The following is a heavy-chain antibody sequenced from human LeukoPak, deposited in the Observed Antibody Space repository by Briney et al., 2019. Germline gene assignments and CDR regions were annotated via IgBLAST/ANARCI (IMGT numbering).Heavy chain of an antibody. Sequence: GGSLRLSCAASGFTFSSYAMSWVRQAPGKGLEWVAVISYDGSNKYYADSVKGRFTISRDNSKNTLYLQMNSLRAEDTAVYYCAKESYYYDSSGYPPGYWGQGTLVTVSS. CDR2: ISYDGSNK. CDR3: AKESYYYDSSGYPPGY. V-gene: IGHV3-30*18. CDR1: GFTFSSYA. D-gene: IGHD3-22*01. J-gene: IGHJ4*02.